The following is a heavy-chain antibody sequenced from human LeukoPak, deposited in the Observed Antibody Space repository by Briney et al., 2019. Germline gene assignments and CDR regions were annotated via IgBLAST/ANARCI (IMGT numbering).Heavy chain of an antibody. CDR2: ISAYNGNT. V-gene: IGHV1-18*01. CDR1: GYSTTRYG. J-gene: IGHJ4*02. D-gene: IGHD3-22*01. Sequence: ASVKVSCKASGYSTTRYGISWVRQAPGQGLEWMGWISAYNGNTNYAQKLQGRVTMTTDTSTSTAYMELRSLRSDDTAVYYCARAVLYYYDSSGYSDYWGQGTLVTVSS. CDR3: ARAVLYYYDSSGYSDY.